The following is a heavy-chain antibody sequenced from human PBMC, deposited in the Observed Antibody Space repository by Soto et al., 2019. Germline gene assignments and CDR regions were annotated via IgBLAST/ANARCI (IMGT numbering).Heavy chain of an antibody. CDR2: ISAYNGNT. D-gene: IGHD1-1*01. Sequence: QVQLVQSGAEVKKPGASVKVSCKASGYTFTSYGISWVRQAPGQGLEWMGWISAYNGNTNYAQKLQGRVTMTTDTSTSTAYMELRSLRSDDTAVYYCARRVERRYRGGLLDRFAYWGQGTLVTVSS. CDR1: GYTFTSYG. J-gene: IGHJ4*02. CDR3: ARRVERRYRGGLLDRFAY. V-gene: IGHV1-18*01.